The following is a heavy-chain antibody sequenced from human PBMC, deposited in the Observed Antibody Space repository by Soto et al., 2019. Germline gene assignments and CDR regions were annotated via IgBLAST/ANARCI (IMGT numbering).Heavy chain of an antibody. CDR3: ARYCSSTRCLNFDY. J-gene: IGHJ4*02. CDR1: GGSLNSGNYY. V-gene: IGHV4-30-4*01. CDR2: IDYSGNT. Sequence: PSETLSLTCTVSGGSLNSGNYYWSWVRQPPGKGLEWIGYIDYSGNTYYNPSLKSRVSTSVDTSRNQFSLKLSSVTAADTAVYYCARYCSSTRCLNFDYWGPGTLVTVSS. D-gene: IGHD2-2*01.